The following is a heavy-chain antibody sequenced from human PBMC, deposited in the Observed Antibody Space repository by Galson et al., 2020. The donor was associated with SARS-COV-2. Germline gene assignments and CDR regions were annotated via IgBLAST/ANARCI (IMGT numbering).Heavy chain of an antibody. Sequence: WIGEINHSGSTNYNPSLKSRVTISVDTSKNQFSLKLSSVTAADTAVYYCAREGGTYYYDSSGNDAFDIWGQGTMVTVSS. CDR3: AREGGTYYYDSSGNDAFDI. J-gene: IGHJ3*02. CDR2: INHSGST. V-gene: IGHV4-34*01. D-gene: IGHD3-22*01.